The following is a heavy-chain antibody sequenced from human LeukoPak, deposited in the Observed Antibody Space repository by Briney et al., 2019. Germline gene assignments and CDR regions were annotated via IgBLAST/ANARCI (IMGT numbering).Heavy chain of an antibody. CDR2: ISNDGSLK. Sequence: GESLTLSCAAFGFTFSSYAAHWVRQAPGKGLEWVAVISNDGSLKYYADSVKGRFTISRDNSENTLFLQMNSLRAEDTAVYYCAKDPPGGSWYGDHWGEGTLVTVSS. V-gene: IGHV3-30*04. CDR1: GFTFSSYA. CDR3: AKDPPGGSWYGDH. J-gene: IGHJ4*02. D-gene: IGHD6-13*01.